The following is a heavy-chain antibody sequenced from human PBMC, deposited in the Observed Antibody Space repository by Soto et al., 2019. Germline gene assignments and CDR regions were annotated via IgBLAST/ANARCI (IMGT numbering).Heavy chain of an antibody. CDR2: ISYDGSNK. D-gene: IGHD2-15*01. CDR3: AREGG. J-gene: IGHJ1*01. V-gene: IGHV3-30-3*01. CDR1: GFTFSGYA. Sequence: QVQLVESGGGVVQPGRSLRLSCAASGFTFSGYAMHWVRQAPGKGREWVAVISYDGSNKYYADSVKGRFSISRDNSKNTVYLQMNSLRAEDTAVYYCAREGGWGQGTLVTVSS.